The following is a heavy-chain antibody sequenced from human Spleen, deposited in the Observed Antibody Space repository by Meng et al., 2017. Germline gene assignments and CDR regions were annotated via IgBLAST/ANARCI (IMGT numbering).Heavy chain of an antibody. J-gene: IGHJ4*02. CDR1: GEPFRNYY. D-gene: IGHD4-11*01. V-gene: IGHV4-34*04. CDR3: ATGPTTMAHDFDY. Sequence: QLRPSGPGVLKLSDSLPLPCIASGEPFRNYYWSWSRQAPGKGLEWIGEINPSGSTNDNPSIEHRAVILVDTPQKSLSLMLRSVPASDSAVYYCATGPTTMAHDFDYWGQGTLVTVSS. CDR2: INPSGST.